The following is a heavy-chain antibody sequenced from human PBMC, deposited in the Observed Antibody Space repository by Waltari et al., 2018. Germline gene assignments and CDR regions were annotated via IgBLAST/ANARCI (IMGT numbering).Heavy chain of an antibody. D-gene: IGHD3-10*01. CDR1: GYTFTGYY. V-gene: IGHV1-2*02. CDR3: ARDLGMVRGKRSAFDI. CDR2: INPNSGGT. J-gene: IGHJ3*02. Sequence: QVQLVQSGAEVKKPGASVKVSCKASGYTFTGYYMHWVRQAPGHGLEWMGWINPNSGGTNYAQKFQGRVTMTRDTSISTAYMELSRLRSDDTAVYYCARDLGMVRGKRSAFDIWGQGTMVTVSS.